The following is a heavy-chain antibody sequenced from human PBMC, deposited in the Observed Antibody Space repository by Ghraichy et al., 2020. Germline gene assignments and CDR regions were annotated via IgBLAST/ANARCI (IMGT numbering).Heavy chain of an antibody. CDR1: GDSISGSIHY. CDR3: SRPIDL. J-gene: IGHJ4*02. V-gene: IGHV4-39*01. CDR2: AYYNGMA. Sequence: GSLRLSCSVSGDSISGSIHYWGWMRQSPGRGLEWIARAYYNGMAYYDSSLESRGGISVDTSKNQFSLKLTSVTAAATAVYYCSRPIDLWGPGILVTVSS.